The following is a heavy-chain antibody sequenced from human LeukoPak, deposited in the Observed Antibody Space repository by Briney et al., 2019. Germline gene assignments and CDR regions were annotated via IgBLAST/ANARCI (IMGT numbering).Heavy chain of an antibody. V-gene: IGHV4-4*07. J-gene: IGHJ6*03. CDR3: ARYNGAAAGAYYYYMDV. Sequence: SETLSLTCTVSGGSISSYYWSWIRQPAGKGLEWIGRIYTSGSTNCNPSLKSRVTMSVDTSKNQFSLKLSSVTAADTAVYYCARYNGAAAGAYYYYMDVWGKGTTVTVSS. D-gene: IGHD6-13*01. CDR1: GGSISSYY. CDR2: IYTSGST.